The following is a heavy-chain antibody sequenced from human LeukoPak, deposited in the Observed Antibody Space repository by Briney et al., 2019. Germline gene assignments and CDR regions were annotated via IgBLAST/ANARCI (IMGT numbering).Heavy chain of an antibody. CDR3: ARRSGSYYWDAFDI. D-gene: IGHD1-26*01. J-gene: IGHJ3*02. CDR2: ISAYNGNT. CDR1: GYTFTGYY. V-gene: IGHV1-18*04. Sequence: ASVKVSCKASGYTFTGYYMHWVRQAPGQGLEWMGWISAYNGNTNYAQKLQGRVTMTTDTSTSTAYMELRSLRSDDTAVYYCARRSGSYYWDAFDIWGQGTMVTVSS.